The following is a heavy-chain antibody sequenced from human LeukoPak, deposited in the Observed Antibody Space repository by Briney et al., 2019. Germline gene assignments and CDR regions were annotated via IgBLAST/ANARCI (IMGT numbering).Heavy chain of an antibody. V-gene: IGHV3-30*02. J-gene: IGHJ3*02. Sequence: GGSLRLSCAASVFTFSSYGMHWVRQAPGKGLEWVAFIRYDGSNKYYADSVKGRFTISRDNSKNTLYLQMSSLRAEDTAVYYCASFDFWSGYYMDAFDIWGQGTMVTVSS. CDR1: VFTFSSYG. CDR2: IRYDGSNK. CDR3: ASFDFWSGYYMDAFDI. D-gene: IGHD3-3*01.